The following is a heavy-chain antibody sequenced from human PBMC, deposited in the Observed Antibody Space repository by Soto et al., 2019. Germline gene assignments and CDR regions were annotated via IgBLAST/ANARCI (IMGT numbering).Heavy chain of an antibody. Sequence: ASVKVSCKASGYTFTSYYMHWVRQAPGQGLEWMGIINPSGGSTSYAQKFQGRVTMTRDTSKNQFSLKLSSVTAADTAVYYCARAQRGNIYGSWGQGTLVTVSS. J-gene: IGHJ4*02. CDR1: GYTFTSYY. V-gene: IGHV1-46*01. D-gene: IGHD5-18*01. CDR2: INPSGGST. CDR3: ARAQRGNIYGS.